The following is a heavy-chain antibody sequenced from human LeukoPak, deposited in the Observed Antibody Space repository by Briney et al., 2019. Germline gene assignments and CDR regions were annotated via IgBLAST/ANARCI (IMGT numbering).Heavy chain of an antibody. V-gene: IGHV4-38-2*02. J-gene: IGHJ3*02. D-gene: IGHD3-22*01. CDR3: ASGRLYYYDSSGYYYEAFDI. CDR1: DYSISSGYY. CDR2: FYHSGST. Sequence: SETLSLTCTVSDYSISSGYYWGWIRQPPGKGLEWIGNFYHSGSTYYNPSLKSRVTISVDTSKNQFSLKLSSVTAADTAVYYCASGRLYYYDSSGYYYEAFDIWGQGTMVTVSS.